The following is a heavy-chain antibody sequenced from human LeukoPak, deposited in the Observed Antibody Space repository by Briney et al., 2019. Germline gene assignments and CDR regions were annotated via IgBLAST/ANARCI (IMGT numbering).Heavy chain of an antibody. CDR1: GHTFTGYY. D-gene: IGHD3-3*01. J-gene: IGHJ5*02. CDR2: MNPNSGGT. CDR3: ARGRVTIFGVVTLRGEFDH. Sequence: ASVKVSCKASGHTFTGYYMHWVRQAPGQGLEWMGWMNPNSGGTNYAQKFQGRVTMTRNTSISTAYMELSRLRSDDTAVYYCARGRVTIFGVVTLRGEFDHWGQGTLVTVSS. V-gene: IGHV1-2*02.